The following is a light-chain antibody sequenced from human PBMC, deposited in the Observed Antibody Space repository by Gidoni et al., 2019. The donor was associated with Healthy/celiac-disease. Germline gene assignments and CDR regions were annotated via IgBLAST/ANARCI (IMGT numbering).Light chain of an antibody. CDR1: QSVSSSY. J-gene: IGKJ3*01. CDR2: GAS. Sequence: PGERATLSCRASQSVSSSYLAWYQQKPGQAPRLLIYGASSRATGIPDRFSGSGSGTDFTLTISRLEPEDFAVYYCQQYGSSRFTFGPGTKVDIK. CDR3: QQYGSSRFT. V-gene: IGKV3-20*01.